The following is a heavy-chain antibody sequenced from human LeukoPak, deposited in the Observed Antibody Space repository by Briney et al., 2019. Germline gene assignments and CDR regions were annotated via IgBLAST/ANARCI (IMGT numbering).Heavy chain of an antibody. CDR3: ARMWAVADPFLDL. CDR1: GFTLDDFG. Sequence: PGGSLRLSCEASGFTLDDFGMSWVRQAPGKGLEWVSLINWNGGRSGYADSVKGRFTISRDNAKNSLYLQMNSLRAEDTALYYCARMWAVADPFLDLWGQGTLVTVSS. D-gene: IGHD6-19*01. J-gene: IGHJ4*02. CDR2: INWNGGRS. V-gene: IGHV3-20*04.